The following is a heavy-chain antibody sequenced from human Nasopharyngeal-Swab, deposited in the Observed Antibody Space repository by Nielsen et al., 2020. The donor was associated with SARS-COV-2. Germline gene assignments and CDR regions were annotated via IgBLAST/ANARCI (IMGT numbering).Heavy chain of an antibody. CDR2: ISGSDYST. J-gene: IGHJ6*02. D-gene: IGHD5-12*01. CDR3: AKDRDSGDDSDDYYHYYGMDV. CDR1: GFTFSTYA. Sequence: GESLKISCAASGFTFSTYAISWVRQASGKGLEWVSVISGSDYSTHYADSVKGRFTISRDNSKNTVSLQMNSLRAEDTAIYYCAKDRDSGDDSDDYYHYYGMDVWGQGTTVTVSS. V-gene: IGHV3-23*01.